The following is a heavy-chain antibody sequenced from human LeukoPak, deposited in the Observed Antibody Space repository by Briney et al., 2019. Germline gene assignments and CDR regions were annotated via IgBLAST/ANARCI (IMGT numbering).Heavy chain of an antibody. CDR2: IIPIFGTA. CDR3: ARGATTIFGVATRPPGYNWFDP. J-gene: IGHJ5*02. Sequence: GASVKVSCKASGYTFTSYGISWVRQAPGQGLEWMGGIIPIFGTANYAQKFQGRVTITADESTSTAYMELSSLRSEDTAVYYCARGATTIFGVATRPPGYNWFDPWGQGTLVTVSS. V-gene: IGHV1-69*13. D-gene: IGHD3-3*01. CDR1: GYTFTSYG.